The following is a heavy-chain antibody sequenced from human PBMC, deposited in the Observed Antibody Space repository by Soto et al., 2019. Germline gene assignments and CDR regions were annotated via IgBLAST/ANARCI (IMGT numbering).Heavy chain of an antibody. CDR1: GFTFSSYG. V-gene: IGHV3-33*01. J-gene: IGHJ6*02. CDR3: ARDRQLLRHRVVAAITPYYGMDV. Sequence: TGGSLRLSCAASGFTFSSYGRHWVRQAPGKGLEWVAVIWYDGSNKYYADSVKGRFTISRDNSKNTLYLQMNSLRAEDTAVYYCARDRQLLRHRVVAAITPYYGMDVWGQGTTVTVSS. CDR2: IWYDGSNK. D-gene: IGHD2-15*01.